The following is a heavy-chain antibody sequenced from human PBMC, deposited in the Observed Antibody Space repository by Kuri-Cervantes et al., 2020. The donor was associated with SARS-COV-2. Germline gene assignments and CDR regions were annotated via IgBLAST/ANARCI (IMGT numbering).Heavy chain of an antibody. Sequence: GGSLRLSCAASGFTFDDYGMSWVRQAPGKGLEWVSGINWNGGSTGYADSVKGRFTISRDNAKNSLYLQMNSLRAEDTALYYCARGDRYDDYQTFDYWGQGTLVTVSS. V-gene: IGHV3-20*04. J-gene: IGHJ4*02. CDR2: INWNGGST. CDR3: ARGDRYDDYQTFDY. CDR1: GFTFDDYG. D-gene: IGHD4-17*01.